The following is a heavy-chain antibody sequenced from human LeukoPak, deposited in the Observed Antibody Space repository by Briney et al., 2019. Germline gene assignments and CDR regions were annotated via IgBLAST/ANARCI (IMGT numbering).Heavy chain of an antibody. CDR3: ARVPKNYYDSSGYYLDY. D-gene: IGHD3-22*01. V-gene: IGHV1-46*01. Sequence: ASVKVSCKASGYTFTSYYMHWVRRAPGQGLEWMGIINPSGGSTSYAQKFQGRVTMTRDTSTSTVYMELSSLRSEDTAVYYCARVPKNYYDSSGYYLDYWGQGTLVTVSS. CDR1: GYTFTSYY. J-gene: IGHJ4*02. CDR2: INPSGGST.